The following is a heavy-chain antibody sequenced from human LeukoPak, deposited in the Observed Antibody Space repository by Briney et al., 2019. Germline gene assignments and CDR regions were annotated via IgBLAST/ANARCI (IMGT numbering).Heavy chain of an antibody. CDR2: INAGNGNT. CDR1: GYTFTSYA. Sequence: ASVKVSCKASGYTFTSYAMHWVRQAPGQRLEWMGWINAGNGNTEYSQKFQGRVTITRDTSASTAYMELSSLRSEDTAVYYCARHVQVYSYSRVWGQGTLVTVSS. V-gene: IGHV1-3*01. D-gene: IGHD5-18*01. CDR3: ARHVQVYSYSRV. J-gene: IGHJ4*02.